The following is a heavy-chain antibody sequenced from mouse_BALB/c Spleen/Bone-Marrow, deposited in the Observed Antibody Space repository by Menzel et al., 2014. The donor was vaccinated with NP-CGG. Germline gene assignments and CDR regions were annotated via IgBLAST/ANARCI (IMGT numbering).Heavy chain of an antibody. CDR1: GYTFTSYW. Sequence: ESGAELVKLGASVKMSCKASGYTFTSYWMHWVKQRPGQGLEWIGVIDPSDSYTSYNQKLKGKATLTVDTSSSTAYMQLSSLTSEDPAVYYCTRGDYDWYFDVWGAGTTVTVSS. V-gene: IGHV1S127*01. CDR3: TRGDYDWYFDV. CDR2: IDPSDSYT. J-gene: IGHJ1*01. D-gene: IGHD2-4*01.